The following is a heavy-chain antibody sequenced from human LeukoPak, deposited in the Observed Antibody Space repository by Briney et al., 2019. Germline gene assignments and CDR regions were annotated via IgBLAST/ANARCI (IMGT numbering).Heavy chain of an antibody. CDR3: AWGFCSSTSCPEYFQH. CDR1: GYTFISYD. D-gene: IGHD2-2*01. Sequence: ASVKVSCKASGYTFISYDINWVRQATGQGLEWMGWMNPNSDNTGYAQKFQGRVTITRNTSISTAYMELSSLRSEDTAVYYCAWGFCSSTSCPEYFQHWGQGTLVTVSS. J-gene: IGHJ1*01. V-gene: IGHV1-8*03. CDR2: MNPNSDNT.